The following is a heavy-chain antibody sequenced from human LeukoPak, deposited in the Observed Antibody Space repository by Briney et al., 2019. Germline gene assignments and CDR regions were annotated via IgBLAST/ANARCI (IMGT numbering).Heavy chain of an antibody. CDR1: GFTFSDYY. CDR3: AKDNYYDSSGYFDY. Sequence: PGGSLRLSCAASGFTFSDYYVSWIRQAPGKGLEWVSYISSSGSTIYYADSVKGRFTISRDNAKNSLYLQMNSLRAEDTAVYYCAKDNYYDSSGYFDYWGQGTLVTVSS. J-gene: IGHJ4*02. V-gene: IGHV3-11*01. CDR2: ISSSGSTI. D-gene: IGHD3-22*01.